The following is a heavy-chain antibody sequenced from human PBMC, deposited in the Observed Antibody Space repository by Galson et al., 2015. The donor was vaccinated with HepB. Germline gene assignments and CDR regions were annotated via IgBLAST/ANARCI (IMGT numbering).Heavy chain of an antibody. CDR1: GFTFSTSW. CDR2: IKEDGTDK. J-gene: IGHJ4*02. CDR3: TSAFWGPQY. V-gene: IGHV3-7*01. D-gene: IGHD2/OR15-2a*01. Sequence: LRLSCAASGFTFSTSWMSWVRQAPGKGLEWVGCIKEDGTDKYYVGSVKGRFTISRDNAENSLYLQMNSLRAEDTAMYYCTSAFWGPQYWGQGALVAVSS.